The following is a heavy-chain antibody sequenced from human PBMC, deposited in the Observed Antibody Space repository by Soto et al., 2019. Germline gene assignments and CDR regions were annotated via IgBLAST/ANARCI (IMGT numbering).Heavy chain of an antibody. J-gene: IGHJ6*02. Sequence: QLQLQESGPGLVKPSETLSLTCTVSGGSISSSSYYWGWIRQPPGKGLEWIGSIYYSGSTYYNPSLKSRVTISVDTSKNQFSLKLSSVTAADTAVYYCARRPKNRGYGVDVWGQGTTVTVSS. CDR1: GGSISSSSYY. CDR3: ARRPKNRGYGVDV. CDR2: IYYSGST. V-gene: IGHV4-39*01. D-gene: IGHD3-16*02.